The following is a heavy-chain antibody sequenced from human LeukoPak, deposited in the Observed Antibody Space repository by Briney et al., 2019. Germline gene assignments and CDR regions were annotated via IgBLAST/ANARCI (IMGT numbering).Heavy chain of an antibody. Sequence: ASVKVSCKASGYTFTSYAMNWVRQAPGQGLEWMGWINTNTGNPTYAQGFTGRFVFSLDTSVSTAYLQISSLKAEDTAVYNCASRTYSSGWPNYYYYMDVWGKGTTVTVSS. CDR2: INTNTGNP. CDR1: GYTFTSYA. CDR3: ASRTYSSGWPNYYYYMDV. V-gene: IGHV7-4-1*02. D-gene: IGHD6-19*01. J-gene: IGHJ6*03.